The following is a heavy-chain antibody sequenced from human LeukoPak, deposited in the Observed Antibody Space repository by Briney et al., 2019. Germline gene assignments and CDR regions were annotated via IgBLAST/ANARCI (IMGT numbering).Heavy chain of an antibody. D-gene: IGHD2-2*01. J-gene: IGHJ5*02. CDR2: IYYSGST. Sequence: PSETLSLTCTVSGGSISSSSYYWGWIRQPPGKGLEWIGSIYYSGSTYYNPSLKSRVTISVDTSKNQFSLKLSSVTAADTAVYYCARLTVVVPAAIPWVEGYWFDPWGQGTLVTVSS. V-gene: IGHV4-39*07. CDR1: GGSISSSSYY. CDR3: ARLTVVVPAAIPWVEGYWFDP.